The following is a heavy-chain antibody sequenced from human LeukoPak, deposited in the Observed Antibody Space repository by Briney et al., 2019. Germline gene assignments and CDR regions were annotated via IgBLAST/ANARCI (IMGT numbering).Heavy chain of an antibody. Sequence: NSGGSLRLSCAASGFTFDDYAMHWVRLSPGKGLEWVSSITGSGPYMLYADSVKHRFTISRDNTKNLLYLEMNSLRAEDTAMYFCVRDVGAVRGEVYFDYWGQGTLVTVSS. V-gene: IGHV3-21*06. CDR2: ITGSGPYM. D-gene: IGHD3-10*01. CDR3: VRDVGAVRGEVYFDY. J-gene: IGHJ4*02. CDR1: GFTFDDYA.